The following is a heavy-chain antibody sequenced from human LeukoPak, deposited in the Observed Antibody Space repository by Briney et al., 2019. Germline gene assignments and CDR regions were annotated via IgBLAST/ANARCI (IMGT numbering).Heavy chain of an antibody. D-gene: IGHD2-2*02. Sequence: SETLSLTCTVSGGSISSYYWSWIRQPPGKGLEWIGYIYYSGSTNYNPSLKSRVTVSVDTSKNQFSLKLSSVTAADTAVYYCARENLYCSSTSCYKAVDYWGQGTLVTVSS. CDR1: GGSISSYY. CDR2: IYYSGST. CDR3: ARENLYCSSTSCYKAVDY. V-gene: IGHV4-59*01. J-gene: IGHJ4*02.